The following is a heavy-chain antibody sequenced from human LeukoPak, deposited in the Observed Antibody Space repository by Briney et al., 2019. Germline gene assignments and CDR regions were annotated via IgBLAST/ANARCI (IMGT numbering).Heavy chain of an antibody. CDR2: IVVGSGNT. J-gene: IGHJ4*02. Sequence: TSVKVSGKASGFTFTSSAVQWVRQARGQRLEWIGWIVVGSGNTNYAQRFQERVTITRDMSTSTAYMELSSLRSEDTAVYYCAASPDYYDSSGYSYYFDYWGQGTLVTVSS. V-gene: IGHV1-58*01. D-gene: IGHD3-22*01. CDR3: AASPDYYDSSGYSYYFDY. CDR1: GFTFTSSA.